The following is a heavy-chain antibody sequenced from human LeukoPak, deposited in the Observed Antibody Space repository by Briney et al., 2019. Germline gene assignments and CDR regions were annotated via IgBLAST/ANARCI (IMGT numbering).Heavy chain of an antibody. V-gene: IGHV3-30-3*01. CDR2: ISYDGSNK. CDR3: ARDLSGYSYGIMYYFDY. CDR1: GFTFSSYA. Sequence: PGGSLRLSCAASGFTFSSYAMHWVRQAPGKGLEWVAVISYDGSNKYYADSVKGRFTISRDNSKNTLYLQMNSLRAEDTAVYYCARDLSGYSYGIMYYFDYWGQGTLVTVSS. J-gene: IGHJ4*02. D-gene: IGHD5-18*01.